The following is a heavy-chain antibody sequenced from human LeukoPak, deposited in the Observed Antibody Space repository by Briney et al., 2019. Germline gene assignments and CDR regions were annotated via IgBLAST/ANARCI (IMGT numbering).Heavy chain of an antibody. V-gene: IGHV3-64*01. J-gene: IGHJ4*02. D-gene: IGHD4-17*01. CDR2: ISTNGGNT. CDR1: GFTFGDYA. CDR3: ARDSMTTVTTYTFGDY. Sequence: GGSLRLSCTASGFTFGDYAMAWVRQAPGKGLEYVSSISTNGGNTYYANSVKGRFTISRDNSKNMLYLQMGSLRAEDMALYYCARDSMTTVTTYTFGDYWGQGTLVTVSS.